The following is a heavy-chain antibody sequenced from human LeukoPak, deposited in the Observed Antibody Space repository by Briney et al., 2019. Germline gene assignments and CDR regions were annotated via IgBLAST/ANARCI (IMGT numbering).Heavy chain of an antibody. D-gene: IGHD1-14*01. CDR1: GFTFSNSW. J-gene: IGHJ4*02. Sequence: QTGGSLRLSCAASGFTFSNSWMHWVRQVPGKRLLWVSRMNSDGSITNYADSVKGRFTISRDNARNTLYLQIHTLTVEDTAVYYCARAGSFRFDYWGQGTLVTVSS. CDR2: MNSDGSIT. V-gene: IGHV3-74*01. CDR3: ARAGSFRFDY.